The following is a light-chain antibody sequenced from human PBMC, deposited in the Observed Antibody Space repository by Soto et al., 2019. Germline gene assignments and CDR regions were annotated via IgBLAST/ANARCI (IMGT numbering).Light chain of an antibody. CDR1: QSISTW. CDR3: HQYNNWPPWK. Sequence: DIQMTQSPSTLSASVGDSVTITCRASQSISTWLAWYQQKPGKAPNLLIYAASSLASGVPSRFSGTGSGTEFTLTIRSLQSEDYAVYYCHQYNNWPPWKCGQGTKGAIK. V-gene: IGKV1-5*01. J-gene: IGKJ1*01. CDR2: AAS.